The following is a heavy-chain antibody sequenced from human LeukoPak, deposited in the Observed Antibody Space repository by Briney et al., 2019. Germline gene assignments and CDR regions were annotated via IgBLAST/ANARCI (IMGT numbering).Heavy chain of an antibody. CDR1: GYTFTSYG. V-gene: IGHV1-18*04. CDR3: ASYRAGYSGYDLGPTMDY. Sequence: GASVNVSCKASGYTFTSYGISWVRQAPGQGLEWMGWISTYNGNTHYAQELQGRATLTTDTSTSTAYMELRSLRSDDTAMYYCASYRAGYSGYDLGPTMDYWGQGTLVTVSS. D-gene: IGHD5-12*01. J-gene: IGHJ4*02. CDR2: ISTYNGNT.